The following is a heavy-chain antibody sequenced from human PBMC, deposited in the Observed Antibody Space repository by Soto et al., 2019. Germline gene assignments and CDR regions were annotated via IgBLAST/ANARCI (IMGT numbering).Heavy chain of an antibody. CDR1: GYTFTSYY. Sequence: ASVKVSCKASGYTFTSYYMHWVRQAPGQGLEWMGIINPSGGSTSYAQKFQGRVTMTRDTSTSTVYMELSSLRSEDTAVYYCASTSEGIAVALYYYGMDVWGQGTTVTVSS. CDR3: ASTSEGIAVALYYYGMDV. J-gene: IGHJ6*02. CDR2: INPSGGST. D-gene: IGHD6-13*01. V-gene: IGHV1-46*01.